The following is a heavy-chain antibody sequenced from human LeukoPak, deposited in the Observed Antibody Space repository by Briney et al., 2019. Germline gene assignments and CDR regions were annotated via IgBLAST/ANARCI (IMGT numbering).Heavy chain of an antibody. J-gene: IGHJ4*02. Sequence: GGSLRLSCAASGFTFSSYAMSWVRQAPGKGLEWVSAISGSGGSTYYADSVKGRFTISRDNSKNTLYLQMTSLRAEDTAVYYCAKDIVATISHRVDYWGQGTLVTVSS. D-gene: IGHD5-12*01. CDR3: AKDIVATISHRVDY. CDR1: GFTFSSYA. V-gene: IGHV3-23*01. CDR2: ISGSGGST.